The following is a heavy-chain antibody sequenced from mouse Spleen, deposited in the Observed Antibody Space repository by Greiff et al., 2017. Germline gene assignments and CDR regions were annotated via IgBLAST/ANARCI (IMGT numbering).Heavy chain of an antibody. CDR3: ARRGYPFYAMDY. J-gene: IGHJ4*01. D-gene: IGHD2-2*01. CDR1: GYTFTTYP. Sequence: QVHVKQSGAELVKPGASVKMSCKASGYTFTTYPIEWMKQNHGKSLEWIGNFHPYNDDTKYNEKFKGKATLTVEKSSSTVYLELSRLTSDDSAVYYCARRGYPFYAMDYWGQGTSVTVSS. V-gene: IGHV1-47*01. CDR2: FHPYNDDT.